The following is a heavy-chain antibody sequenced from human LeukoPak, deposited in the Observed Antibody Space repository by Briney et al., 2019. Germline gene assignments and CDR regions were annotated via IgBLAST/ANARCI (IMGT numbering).Heavy chain of an antibody. D-gene: IGHD6-13*01. Sequence: ASVKVSCKASGYTFTSYGISWVRQAPGQGLEWMGWISAYNGNTNYAQKLQGRVTMTTDTSTTTAYMELRSLRSDDTAVYYCARPSSSWTTDAFDMWGQGTMVTVSS. CDR3: ARPSSSWTTDAFDM. J-gene: IGHJ3*02. CDR1: GYTFTSYG. CDR2: ISAYNGNT. V-gene: IGHV1-18*01.